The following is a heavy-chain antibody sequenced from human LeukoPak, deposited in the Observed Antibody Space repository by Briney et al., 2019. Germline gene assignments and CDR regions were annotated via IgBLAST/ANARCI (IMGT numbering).Heavy chain of an antibody. CDR2: IFPSGGEI. J-gene: IGHJ4*02. D-gene: IGHD2-8*02. Sequence: GGSLSLSCAASGFTFSSYAMSWVRQAPGKGLEWVSSIFPSGGEIHYADSVRGRFTISRDNSKSTLSLQMNSLRAEDTAIYYCATYRQVLLPFESWGQGTLVTVSS. V-gene: IGHV3-23*01. CDR3: ATYRQVLLPFES. CDR1: GFTFSSYA.